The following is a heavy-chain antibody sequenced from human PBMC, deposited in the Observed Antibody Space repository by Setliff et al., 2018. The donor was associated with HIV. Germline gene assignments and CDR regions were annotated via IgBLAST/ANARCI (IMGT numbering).Heavy chain of an antibody. D-gene: IGHD6-6*01. Sequence: PSETLSLTCTVSGGSISSRSNYWGWIRQPPGKGLEWVSGISGNGGSTYYADSVKGRVTMTTDTSTSTVYMELRSLRSEDTAVYYCARDPAPSSSASYFQHWGQGTPVTV. V-gene: IGHV4-39*07. J-gene: IGHJ1*01. CDR1: GGSISSRSNY. CDR3: ARDPAPSSSASYFQH. CDR2: SGNGGST.